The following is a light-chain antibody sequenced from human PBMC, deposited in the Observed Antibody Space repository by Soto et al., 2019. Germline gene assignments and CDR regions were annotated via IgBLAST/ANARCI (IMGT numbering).Light chain of an antibody. CDR2: VNSDGSH. V-gene: IGLV4-69*01. J-gene: IGLJ3*02. Sequence: QLVLTQSPSASASLGASVKLTCTLSSGHNSYAIAWHQQQPEKGPRYLMKVNSDGSHSKGDGIPDRFSGSSSGAERYLTISSLQSGDEADYYCQTWSTDIRVFGGGTQLTVL. CDR1: SGHNSYA. CDR3: QTWSTDIRV.